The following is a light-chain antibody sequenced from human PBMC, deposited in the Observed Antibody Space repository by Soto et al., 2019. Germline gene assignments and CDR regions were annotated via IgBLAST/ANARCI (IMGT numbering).Light chain of an antibody. CDR1: SSDVGDDNY. Sequence: QSALTQPPSASGSPGQSVTISCTGTSSDVGDDNYVSWYQQHPGKAPKLMIYEVSKRPSGVPDRFSGSKSGNTASLTFSGLQSEDEADYHCSSFAGNNTLVFGTGTKLAVL. CDR3: SSFAGNNTLV. J-gene: IGLJ1*01. CDR2: EVS. V-gene: IGLV2-8*01.